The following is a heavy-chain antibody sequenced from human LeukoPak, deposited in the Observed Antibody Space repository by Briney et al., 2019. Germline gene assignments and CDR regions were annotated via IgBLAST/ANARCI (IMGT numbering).Heavy chain of an antibody. V-gene: IGHV4-59*01. CDR3: ARGPYDSSGYAWAFDI. Sequence: SETLSLTCTVSGGSLSSYYWSWIRQPPGKGLEWIGYIYYSGSTNYNPSLKSRVTISVDTSKNQFSLKLSSVTAADTAVYYCARGPYDSSGYAWAFDIWGQGTMVTVSS. CDR1: GGSLSSYY. CDR2: IYYSGST. D-gene: IGHD3-22*01. J-gene: IGHJ3*02.